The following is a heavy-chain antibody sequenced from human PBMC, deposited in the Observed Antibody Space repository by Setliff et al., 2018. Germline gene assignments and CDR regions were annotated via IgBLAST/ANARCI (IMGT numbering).Heavy chain of an antibody. D-gene: IGHD1-1*01. V-gene: IGHV4-61*09. CDR2: IYTNGGT. J-gene: IGHJ4*01. Sequence: SETLSLTCSVSGASISSGNDFWNWIRQPAGKGLEWIGNIYTNGGTDYSPSLRSRVTISLGTSKNQSSLQLTSVTAADTAIYYCARSDDNFQYPDYWGQGTLVTVS. CDR3: ARSDDNFQYPDY. CDR1: GASISSGNDF.